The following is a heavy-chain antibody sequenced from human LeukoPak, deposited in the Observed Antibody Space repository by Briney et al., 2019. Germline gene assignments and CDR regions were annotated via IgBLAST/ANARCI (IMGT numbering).Heavy chain of an antibody. CDR3: ARDAEYCSTTSCYKDYYYYMDV. CDR2: ISSDGGST. V-gene: IGHV3-64*01. CDR1: GSAFSSYA. D-gene: IGHD2-2*02. J-gene: IGHJ6*03. Sequence: GGSLRLSCAASGSAFSSYAMHWGRQAPGKGLEYVSAISSDGGSTYYANSVRGRFTISRDNSKNTLYLQMGSLRAEDMAVYYCARDAEYCSTTSCYKDYYYYMDVSGQGTTVTVSS.